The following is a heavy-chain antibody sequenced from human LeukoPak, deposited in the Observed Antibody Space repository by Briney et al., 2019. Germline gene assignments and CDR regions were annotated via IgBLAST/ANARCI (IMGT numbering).Heavy chain of an antibody. D-gene: IGHD1-26*01. CDR2: IKGDESAK. J-gene: IGHJ4*02. Sequence: GGSLRLSCAASGFTFSTYWMAWVRQAPGNGLEWVANIKGDESAKHQADSVKGRFAISRDNAQNSVYLHMRSLRGEDTAVYYCARDVGGSLDYWGQGTLVTVSS. CDR1: GFTFSTYW. CDR3: ARDVGGSLDY. V-gene: IGHV3-7*01.